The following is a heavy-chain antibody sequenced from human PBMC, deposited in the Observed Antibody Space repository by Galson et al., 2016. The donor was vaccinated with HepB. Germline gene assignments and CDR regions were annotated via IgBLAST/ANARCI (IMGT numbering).Heavy chain of an antibody. V-gene: IGHV3-48*03. CDR1: GFSFSRYG. CDR2: IGTGGINR. D-gene: IGHD2-21*02. CDR3: ARGQGDGRFAMDV. J-gene: IGHJ6*02. Sequence: SLRLSCAASGFSFSRYGMSWVRQAPGKGLEWLSYIGTGGINRFSAGSVMGRFTISRDDVKSSLYLQMNSLRADDTAAYFCARGQGDGRFAMDVWGQGTTVIVS.